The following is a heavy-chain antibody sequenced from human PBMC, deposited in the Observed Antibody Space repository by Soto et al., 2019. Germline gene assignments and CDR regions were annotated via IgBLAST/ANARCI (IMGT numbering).Heavy chain of an antibody. J-gene: IGHJ3*02. CDR3: ARAISDYDAFDI. D-gene: IGHD4-17*01. V-gene: IGHV3-21*01. CDR2: ISSSSSYI. CDR1: GFTFSSYS. Sequence: GGSLRLSCAASGFTFSSYSMNWVRQAPGKGLEWVSSISSSSSYIYYADSVKGRFTISRDNAKNSLYLQMNSLRAEDTAVYYCARAISDYDAFDIWGQGTMVTVSS.